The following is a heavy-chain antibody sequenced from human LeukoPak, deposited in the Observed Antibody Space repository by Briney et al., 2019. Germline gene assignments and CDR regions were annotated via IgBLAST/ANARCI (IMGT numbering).Heavy chain of an antibody. Sequence: GGSLRLSCAASGFTFSSYWMSWVRQAPGKGLEWVANIKQDGSEKYYVDSVKGRFTISRDNAKNSLYLQMNSLRAEDTAVYYCARTEVGSTLNYYYYYMDVWGKGTTVTVSS. CDR2: IKQDGSEK. J-gene: IGHJ6*03. CDR3: ARTEVGSTLNYYYYYMDV. V-gene: IGHV3-7*01. D-gene: IGHD1-26*01. CDR1: GFTFSSYW.